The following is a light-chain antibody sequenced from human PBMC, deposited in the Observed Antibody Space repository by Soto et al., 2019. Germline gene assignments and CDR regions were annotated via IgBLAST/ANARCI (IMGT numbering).Light chain of an antibody. CDR1: QSISTC. CDR2: KAS. Sequence: DIQMAQSPSTLSASVGDRVTITCRASQSISTCLAWYQQKPQKAPNLLSSKASTLESGIPSRFSGSGSGTEFTLNISSLQPDDFASYFCQQYSGSPGTFGPGTKVEVK. J-gene: IGKJ1*01. V-gene: IGKV1-5*03. CDR3: QQYSGSPGT.